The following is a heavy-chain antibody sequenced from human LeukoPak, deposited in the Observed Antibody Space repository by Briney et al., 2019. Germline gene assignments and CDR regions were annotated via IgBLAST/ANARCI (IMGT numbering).Heavy chain of an antibody. Sequence: GSVGVSCKASGYAFIDYAINWVRQAPGQGLEWMGWINTNTGNPTYAQGFTGRFVFSLDTSVSTTYLQISSLKAEDTAVYYCARDPGDDFVVPGDPCGQGTLVTVSS. CDR2: INTNTGNP. V-gene: IGHV7-4-1*02. CDR1: GYAFIDYA. CDR3: ARDPGDDFVVPGDP. D-gene: IGHD2-2*01. J-gene: IGHJ5*02.